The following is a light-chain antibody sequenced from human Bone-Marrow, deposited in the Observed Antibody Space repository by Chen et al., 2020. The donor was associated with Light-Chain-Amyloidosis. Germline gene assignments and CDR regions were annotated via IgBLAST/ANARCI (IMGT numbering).Light chain of an antibody. V-gene: IGLV2-18*02. Sequence: QSALTQPPSVSGSPGQSVTISCTGTSSAIGNWNRVSWPQQPPGTAPQLKIYEVSKRPSGVPDRFSGSKSGNTASLTISGLQAEDEANYYCSSFTNSNTWVFGGGTRLTVL. CDR2: EVS. CDR1: SSAIGNWNR. J-gene: IGLJ3*02. CDR3: SSFTNSNTWV.